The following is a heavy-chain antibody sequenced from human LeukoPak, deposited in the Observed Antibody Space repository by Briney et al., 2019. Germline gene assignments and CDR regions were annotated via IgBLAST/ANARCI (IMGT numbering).Heavy chain of an antibody. CDR2: IRYDGSDK. V-gene: IGHV3-30*02. D-gene: IGHD2-2*01. CDR3: AKDRRYCSSTTCPEE. CDR1: GFTFSSYA. Sequence: GGSLRLSCAASGFTFSSYAMSWVRQAPGKGLEWVAFIRYDGSDKSYADSVKGRFTISRDNSKNTLYLQMNSLRAEDTALYYCAKDRRYCSSTTCPEEWGQGTLVTVSA. J-gene: IGHJ4*02.